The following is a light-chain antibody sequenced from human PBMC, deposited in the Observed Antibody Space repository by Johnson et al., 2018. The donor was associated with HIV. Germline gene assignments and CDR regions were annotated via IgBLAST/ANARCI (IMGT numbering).Light chain of an antibody. Sequence: HSVLTQPPSVSAATGQKVTISCSGSSSNIGNNYVSWYQQVPGTAPKLLIYEKNKRPSGIPDRFSASMSGTSATLDITGLQHGDEGDYYCGAWDCRLCAHYVVGTVTRVTVL. V-gene: IGLV1-51*02. CDR1: SSNIGNNY. CDR3: GAWDCRLCAHYV. CDR2: EKN. J-gene: IGLJ1*01.